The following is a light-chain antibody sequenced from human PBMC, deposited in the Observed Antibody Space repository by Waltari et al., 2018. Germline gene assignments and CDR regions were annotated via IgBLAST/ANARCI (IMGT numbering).Light chain of an antibody. V-gene: IGLV1-44*01. CDR3: ATWDDSLNGDVL. CDR2: SDN. CDR1: SSNIGSKP. J-gene: IGLJ2*01. Sequence: QSVLTQPPSASGTPGQRVTISCSGSSSNIGSKPVNWYQQFPGTAPKLLMFSDNQRPSGAPDRFSGSKSGTSASLAIRGHQSEDEADYYCATWDDSLNGDVLFGGGTKLTVL.